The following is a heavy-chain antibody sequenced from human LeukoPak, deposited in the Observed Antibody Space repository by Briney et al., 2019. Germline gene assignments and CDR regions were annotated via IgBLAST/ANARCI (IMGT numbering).Heavy chain of an antibody. CDR1: GFTFGDYA. Sequence: GGSLRLSCTASGFTFGDYAMSWVRQAPGKGLEWVGFIRSKAYGGTTEYAASVKGRFTISRDDSKSIAYLQMNSLKTEDTAEYYCTRLNYYDSSGRYIPQDYFDYWGQGTLVTVSS. CDR3: TRLNYYDSSGRYIPQDYFDY. CDR2: IRSKAYGGTT. V-gene: IGHV3-49*04. J-gene: IGHJ4*02. D-gene: IGHD3-22*01.